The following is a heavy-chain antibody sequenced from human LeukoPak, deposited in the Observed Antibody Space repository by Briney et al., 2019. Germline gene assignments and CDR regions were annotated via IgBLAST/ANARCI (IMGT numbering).Heavy chain of an antibody. Sequence: SVKVSCKASGYTFNSYDISWVRQAPGQGLEWMGRIIPILGITNYAQKFQGRVTITADKSTSTAYMELSSLRSEDTAVYYCASREYDNSNYYLYYFDYWGQGTLVTVSS. J-gene: IGHJ4*02. CDR2: IIPILGIT. CDR3: ASREYDNSNYYLYYFDY. CDR1: GYTFNSYD. D-gene: IGHD3-22*01. V-gene: IGHV1-69*04.